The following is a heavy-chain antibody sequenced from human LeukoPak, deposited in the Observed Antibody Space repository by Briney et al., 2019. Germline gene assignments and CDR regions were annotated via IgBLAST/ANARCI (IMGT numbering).Heavy chain of an antibody. V-gene: IGHV1-2*02. CDR3: VREGEGPLSKDFDY. J-gene: IGHJ4*02. D-gene: IGHD2/OR15-2a*01. CDR1: GFTFTDHY. CDR2: IGPHSTFT. Sequence: ASMKVSCKSSGFTFTDHYIHWVRQGPGQGLEWMGYIGPHSTFTSSPQEFQGRVTMTRDASMSTAYMELTWLTSDDTAVYYCVREGEGPLSKDFDYWGQGTLVTVSS.